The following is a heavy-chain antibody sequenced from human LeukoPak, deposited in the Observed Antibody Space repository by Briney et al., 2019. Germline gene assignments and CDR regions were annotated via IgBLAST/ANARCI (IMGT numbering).Heavy chain of an antibody. V-gene: IGHV1-69*04. Sequence: GASVKVSCKASGGTFSSYAISWVRQAPGQGLEWMGRIIPILGIANYAQKFQGRVTITADKSTSTAYMELSSLRSEDTAVYYCARDPRLMSAFDIWGQGTMVTVSS. CDR2: IIPILGIA. CDR3: ARDPRLMSAFDI. CDR1: GGTFSSYA. J-gene: IGHJ3*02.